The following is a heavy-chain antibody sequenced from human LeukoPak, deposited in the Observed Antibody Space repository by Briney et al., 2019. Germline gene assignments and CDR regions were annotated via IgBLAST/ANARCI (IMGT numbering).Heavy chain of an antibody. V-gene: IGHV4-39*07. D-gene: IGHD2-8*01. J-gene: IGHJ4*02. CDR2: IYYSGKT. CDR1: GGSIGRSSYY. CDR3: ARGFCTNGVCSSNYYFDY. Sequence: SETLSLTCTVSGGSIGRSSYYWGWIRQPPEKGLGWIGNIYYSGKTDYNPSLKSRVTISVDTSKNQFSLKLSSVTAADTAVYYCARGFCTNGVCSSNYYFDYWGQGTLVTVSS.